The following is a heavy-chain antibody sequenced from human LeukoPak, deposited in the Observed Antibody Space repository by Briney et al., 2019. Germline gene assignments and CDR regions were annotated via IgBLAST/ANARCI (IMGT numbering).Heavy chain of an antibody. CDR3: ARASRLKLELRSYYYYMDV. D-gene: IGHD1-7*01. V-gene: IGHV4-61*02. CDR1: GGSISSGNYY. Sequence: SQTLSLTCTVSGGSISSGNYYWSWIRQPAGKGLEWIGRIYTSGSTNYNPSLKSRVTISVDTSKNQFSLKLSSVTAADTAVYYCARASRLKLELRSYYYYMDVWGKGTTVTVSS. CDR2: IYTSGST. J-gene: IGHJ6*03.